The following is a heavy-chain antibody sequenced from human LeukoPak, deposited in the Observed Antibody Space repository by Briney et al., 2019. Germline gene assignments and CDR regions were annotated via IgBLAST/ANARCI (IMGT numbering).Heavy chain of an antibody. J-gene: IGHJ4*02. D-gene: IGHD1-26*01. CDR1: GVTFSSDW. CDR3: AREPGGSYGAHFDD. Sequence: GGSLRLSCAASGVTFSSDWMSRVGQAPGKGLEWVANIKQDGSEKYYVDSVKGRFTISRDNAKNSLYLQMNSLRAEDTAVYYCAREPGGSYGAHFDDWGQGTLVTVSS. CDR2: IKQDGSEK. V-gene: IGHV3-7*05.